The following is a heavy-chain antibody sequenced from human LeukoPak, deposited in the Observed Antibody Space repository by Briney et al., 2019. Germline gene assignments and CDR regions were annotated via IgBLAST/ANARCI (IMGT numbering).Heavy chain of an antibody. Sequence: GESLKISCQGSGYSFSNYWIGWVRQMPGKGLEWMGIIYPGDSATRYSPSFQGQVTISADKSISTAYLQWRSLKASDTATYYCSRLGRYDNSGYYYAYWGQGIQVTVSS. CDR2: IYPGDSAT. CDR1: GYSFSNYW. J-gene: IGHJ4*02. V-gene: IGHV5-51*01. CDR3: SRLGRYDNSGYYYAY. D-gene: IGHD3-22*01.